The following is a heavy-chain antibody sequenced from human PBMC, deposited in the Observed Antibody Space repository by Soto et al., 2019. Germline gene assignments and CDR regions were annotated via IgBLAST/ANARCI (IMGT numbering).Heavy chain of an antibody. D-gene: IGHD3-3*01. CDR2: INSDGSST. Sequence: GSLRLSCAASGFTFSSYWMYWVRQAPGKGLVWVSRINSDGSSTSYADSVKGRFTISRDNAKNTLYLQMNSLRAEDTAVYYCARLADFWSGYYYFDYWGQGTLVTVSS. V-gene: IGHV3-74*01. CDR3: ARLADFWSGYYYFDY. J-gene: IGHJ4*02. CDR1: GFTFSSYW.